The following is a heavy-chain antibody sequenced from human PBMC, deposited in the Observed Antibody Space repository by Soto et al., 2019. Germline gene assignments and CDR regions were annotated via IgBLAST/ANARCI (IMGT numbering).Heavy chain of an antibody. CDR3: ARDQYSWAYYYYYGMDV. D-gene: IGHD5-18*01. CDR2: IYSGSST. CDR1: GFTVSSNY. J-gene: IGHJ6*02. V-gene: IGHV3-66*01. Sequence: GGSLRLSCAASGFTVSSNYMSWVRQAPGKGLEWVSVIYSGSSTYYADSVKGRFTISRDNSKNTLYLQMNSLRAEDTAVYYCARDQYSWAYYYYYGMDVWGQGTTVTVSS.